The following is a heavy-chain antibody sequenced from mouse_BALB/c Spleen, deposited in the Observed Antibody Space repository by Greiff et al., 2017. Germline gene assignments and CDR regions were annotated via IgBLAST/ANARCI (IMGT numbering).Heavy chain of an antibody. CDR3: ARSKGGNSAWFAY. D-gene: IGHD2-1*01. V-gene: IGHV1S126*01. CDR1: GYSFTSYW. CDR2: IDPSDSET. J-gene: IGHJ3*01. Sequence: LVESGPQLVRPGASVKISCKASGYSFTSYWMHWVKQRPGQGLEWIGMIDPSDSETRLNQKFKDKATLTVDKSSSTAYMQLSSPTSEDSAVYYCARSKGGNSAWFAYWGQGTLVTVSA.